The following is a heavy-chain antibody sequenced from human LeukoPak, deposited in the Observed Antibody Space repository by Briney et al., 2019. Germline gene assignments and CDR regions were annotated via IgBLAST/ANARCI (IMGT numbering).Heavy chain of an antibody. V-gene: IGHV3-33*01. CDR1: GFTFSSNG. CDR2: IWYDGSKK. CDR3: VRDYGDYFDY. J-gene: IGHJ4*02. Sequence: PGGSLRLSCAASGFTFSSNGIHWVRQAPGKGLEWVAVIWYDGSKKYYADSVKGRFTISRGNPKNTLYLQMDSLRAEDTALYYCVRDYGDYFDYWGQGTLVTVSS. D-gene: IGHD4-17*01.